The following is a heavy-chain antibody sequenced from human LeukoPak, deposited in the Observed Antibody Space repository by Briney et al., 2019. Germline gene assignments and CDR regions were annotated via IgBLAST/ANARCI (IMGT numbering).Heavy chain of an antibody. CDR2: IYYSGST. J-gene: IGHJ5*02. CDR3: ARRTSIAAASEPDNWFDP. D-gene: IGHD6-13*01. V-gene: IGHV4-39*01. Sequence: SETLSLTCTVSGGSISSYYWGWIRQPPGKGLEWIGSIYYSGSTYYNPSLKSRVTISVDTSKNQYSLKLSSVTAADTAVYYCARRTSIAAASEPDNWFDPWGQGTLVTVSA. CDR1: GGSISSYY.